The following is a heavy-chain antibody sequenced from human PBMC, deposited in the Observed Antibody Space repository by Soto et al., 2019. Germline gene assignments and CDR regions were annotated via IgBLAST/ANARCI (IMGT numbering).Heavy chain of an antibody. J-gene: IGHJ6*02. D-gene: IGHD3-22*01. V-gene: IGHV4-61*01. Sequence: SETLSLTCTVSGGSVSSGSYYWSWIRQPPGKGLEWIGYIYYSGSTNYNPFLKSRVTISVDTSKNQFSLKLSSVTAADTAVYYCARDPLLYYYDSSGYRPLGMDVWGQGTTVTVSS. CDR2: IYYSGST. CDR1: GGSVSSGSYY. CDR3: ARDPLLYYYDSSGYRPLGMDV.